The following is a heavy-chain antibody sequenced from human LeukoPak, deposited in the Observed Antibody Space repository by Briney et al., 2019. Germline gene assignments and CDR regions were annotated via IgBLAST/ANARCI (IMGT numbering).Heavy chain of an antibody. J-gene: IGHJ4*02. V-gene: IGHV4-34*01. CDR3: ARGRVTMVRGVFPFDY. D-gene: IGHD3-10*01. CDR1: GGSFSGYY. CDR2: INHSGST. Sequence: PSETLSLTCAVYGGSFSGYYWSWIRQPPGKGLEWIGEINHSGSTNYNPSLKSRVTISVGTSKNQFSLKLSSVTAADTAVYYCARGRVTMVRGVFPFDYWGQGTLVTVSS.